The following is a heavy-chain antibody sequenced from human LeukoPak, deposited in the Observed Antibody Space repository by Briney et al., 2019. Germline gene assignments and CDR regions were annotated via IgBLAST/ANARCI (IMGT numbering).Heavy chain of an antibody. J-gene: IGHJ4*02. D-gene: IGHD4-17*01. CDR3: AKARYDYGDYVYHY. Sequence: GGSLRLSCAASGFTFSSYAMSWVRQAPGNGLEWVSAISGSGGSTYYADSVKGRFTISRDNSKNTLYLQMNSLRAEDTAVYYCAKARYDYGDYVYHYWGQGTLVTVSS. V-gene: IGHV3-23*01. CDR1: GFTFSSYA. CDR2: ISGSGGST.